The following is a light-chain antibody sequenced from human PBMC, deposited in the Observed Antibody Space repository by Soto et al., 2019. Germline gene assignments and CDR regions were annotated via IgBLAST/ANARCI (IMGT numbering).Light chain of an antibody. CDR2: DVS. CDR1: SSDVGGYNY. J-gene: IGLJ3*02. V-gene: IGLV2-14*01. CDR3: SSYTSSSTPPV. Sequence: QSALTQPASMSGSPGQSITISCTGTSSDVGGYNYVSWYQQHPGKAPKLMIYDVSNRPSGVSNRFSGSKSGNTASLTISGLQAEDEADYYCSSYTSSSTPPVFGGGTKLTVL.